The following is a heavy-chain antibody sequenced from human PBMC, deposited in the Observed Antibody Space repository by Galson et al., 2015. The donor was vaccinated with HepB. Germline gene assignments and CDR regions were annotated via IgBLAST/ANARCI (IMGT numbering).Heavy chain of an antibody. CDR2: ISYDGSNK. D-gene: IGHD5-12*01. J-gene: IGHJ3*02. V-gene: IGHV3-30*18. Sequence: SLRLSCAASGFTFSSYGMHWVRQAPGKGLEWVAVISYDGSNKYYADSVKGRFTISRDNSKNTLYLQMNSLRAEDTAVYYCAKIFVATRLREDAFDIWGQGTMVTVSS. CDR1: GFTFSSYG. CDR3: AKIFVATRLREDAFDI.